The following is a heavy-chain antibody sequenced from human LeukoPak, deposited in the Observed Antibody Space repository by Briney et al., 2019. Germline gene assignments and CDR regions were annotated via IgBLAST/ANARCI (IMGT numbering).Heavy chain of an antibody. Sequence: GASVKVSCKASGYTFTSYAMHWVRQAPGQRLEWMGWINAGNGNTKYSQKFQGRVTITRDTSASTAYMEMSSLRSEDTAVYYCARDLVVPAVTDKDYYYFGMDVWGQGTTVTVSS. J-gene: IGHJ6*02. CDR1: GYTFTSYA. CDR2: INAGNGNT. D-gene: IGHD2-2*01. V-gene: IGHV1-3*01. CDR3: ARDLVVPAVTDKDYYYFGMDV.